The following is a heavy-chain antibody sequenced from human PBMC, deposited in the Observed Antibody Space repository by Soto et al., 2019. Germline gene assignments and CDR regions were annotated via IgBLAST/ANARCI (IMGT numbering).Heavy chain of an antibody. CDR3: ANDLSRLWFGELHVFDI. V-gene: IGHV3-9*01. D-gene: IGHD3-10*01. CDR1: GFTFDDYS. CDR2: ISWNSGMI. Sequence: EVQLVESGGGLVQPGRSLRLSCAASGFTFDDYSMHWVRPAPVKGLVWFSGISWNSGMIGYADSVKGRFTISRDNAKNSMYMQMNSLRAEAKALYYCANDLSRLWFGELHVFDIWGQGTMVTVSS. J-gene: IGHJ3*02.